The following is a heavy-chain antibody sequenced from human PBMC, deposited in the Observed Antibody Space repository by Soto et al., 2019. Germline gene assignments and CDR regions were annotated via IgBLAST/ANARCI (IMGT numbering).Heavy chain of an antibody. J-gene: IGHJ4*02. CDR2: ISYDGSNK. D-gene: IGHD3-22*01. CDR1: GFTFISYA. CDR3: ASVGLLLLPY. Sequence: GGSLRLSCAASGFTFISYAMHWVRQAPGKGLEWVAVISYDGSNKYYADSVKGRFTISRDNSKNTLYLQMNSLRAEDTAVYYCASVGLLLLPYWGQGTLVTVSS. V-gene: IGHV3-30-3*01.